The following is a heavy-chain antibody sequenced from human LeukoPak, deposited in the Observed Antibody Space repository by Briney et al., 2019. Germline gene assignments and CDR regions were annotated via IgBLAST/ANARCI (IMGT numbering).Heavy chain of an antibody. CDR2: IYYSGST. CDR1: GGSISSYY. V-gene: IGHV4-59*01. J-gene: IGHJ4*02. Sequence: PSETLSLTCTVSGGSISSYYWSWIRQPPGKGLEWIGYIYYSGSTNYNPSLKSRVTISVDTSKNQFSLKLSSVTAADTAVYYCARDTGGSYQYWGQGTLVTVSS. D-gene: IGHD1-26*01. CDR3: ARDTGGSYQY.